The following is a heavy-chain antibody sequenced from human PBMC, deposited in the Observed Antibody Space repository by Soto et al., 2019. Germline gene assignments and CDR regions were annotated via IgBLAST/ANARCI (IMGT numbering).Heavy chain of an antibody. V-gene: IGHV3-7*04. D-gene: IGHD2-15*01. CDR1: GFTFTSHW. CDR3: VRTSGYCSHVGCQGDAYDI. Sequence: EVQLVESGGGFVQPGGSLRLSCAASGFTFTSHWMTWVRQAPGKGLEWVANIKKDGSETHYVDSVKGRFTMSRDNAKNEVYLQMNSPRAEDTAMFFCVRTSGYCSHVGCQGDAYDIWGQGTMVTVSS. CDR2: IKKDGSET. J-gene: IGHJ3*02.